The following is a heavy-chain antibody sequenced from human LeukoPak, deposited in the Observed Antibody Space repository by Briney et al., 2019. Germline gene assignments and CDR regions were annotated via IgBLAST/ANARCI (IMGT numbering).Heavy chain of an antibody. Sequence: GGSLRLSCAASGFTFDDYAMHWVRHAPGKGLEWVSGISWNSGSIGYADSVKGRFTISRDNAKNSLYLQMNSLRAEDTALYYCAKDMAPLIAAAGPDYYYGMDVWGQGTTVTVSS. J-gene: IGHJ6*02. CDR3: AKDMAPLIAAAGPDYYYGMDV. V-gene: IGHV3-9*01. D-gene: IGHD6-13*01. CDR1: GFTFDDYA. CDR2: ISWNSGSI.